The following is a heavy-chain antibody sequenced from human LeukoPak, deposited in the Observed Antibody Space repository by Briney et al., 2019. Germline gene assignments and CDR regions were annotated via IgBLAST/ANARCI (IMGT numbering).Heavy chain of an antibody. Sequence: SETLSLTCAVSGGPISNHYWSWIRQPPGKGLEWIGYIYDGGSTNYNPSLKNRVTISVNTSKNLFSLNLNSVTAADTAVYYCARADSGSYYLHFQDWGQGTLVTVSS. CDR1: GGPISNHY. CDR3: ARADSGSYYLHFQD. D-gene: IGHD1-26*01. J-gene: IGHJ1*01. CDR2: IYDGGST. V-gene: IGHV4-59*11.